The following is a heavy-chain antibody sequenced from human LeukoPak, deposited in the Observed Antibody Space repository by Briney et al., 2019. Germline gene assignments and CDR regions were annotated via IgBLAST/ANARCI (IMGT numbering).Heavy chain of an antibody. CDR1: GGSISSSSYY. Sequence: SETLSLTCTVSGGSISSSSYYWGWIRQTPGKGLESIGSIYYSGSTFYNPSLKSRVIISLDTSKNQFSLKLSSVTAADTAVYYCARVRYYYDSSGYYSRHDAFDIWGQGTIVTVSS. D-gene: IGHD3-22*01. CDR2: IYYSGST. J-gene: IGHJ3*02. CDR3: ARVRYYYDSSGYYSRHDAFDI. V-gene: IGHV4-39*07.